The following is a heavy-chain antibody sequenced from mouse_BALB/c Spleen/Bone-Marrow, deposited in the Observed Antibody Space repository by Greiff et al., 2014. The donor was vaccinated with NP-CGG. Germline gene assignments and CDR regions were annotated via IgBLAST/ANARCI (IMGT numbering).Heavy chain of an antibody. V-gene: IGHV1-9*01. CDR3: ARGGYGYLFAY. CDR1: GYTFNSCW. CDR2: ILPGSGST. J-gene: IGHJ3*01. Sequence: QVQLQQSGAELTKPGASVKISCKATGYTFNSCWIEWVKQRPRHGLEWIGEILPGSGSTNYNEKFKGKATFTTDTSSNTAYMQLSSLTSEESAVYYCARGGYGYLFAYWGQGTLVTVSA. D-gene: IGHD2-2*01.